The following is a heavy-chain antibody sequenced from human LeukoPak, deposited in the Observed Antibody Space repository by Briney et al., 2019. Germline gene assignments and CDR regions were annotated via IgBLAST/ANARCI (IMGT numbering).Heavy chain of an antibody. J-gene: IGHJ3*02. D-gene: IGHD3-10*01. V-gene: IGHV3-74*01. CDR1: GVTFSGYW. CDR2: INGDGRNI. Sequence: GGSLRLSCVASGVTFSGYWMHWVRQDPRKGLVWVSRINGDGRNINYADSVRGRFTISRDNAKNSLYLQMNSLRAEDTAVYYCARAKTTMVRGVIITDPDAFDIWGQGTMVTVSS. CDR3: ARAKTTMVRGVIITDPDAFDI.